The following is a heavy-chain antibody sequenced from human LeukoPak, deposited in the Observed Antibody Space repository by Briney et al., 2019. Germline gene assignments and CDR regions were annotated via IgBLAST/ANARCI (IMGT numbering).Heavy chain of an antibody. J-gene: IGHJ3*02. D-gene: IGHD2-21*01. CDR3: ARERVDIVVVISHAFDI. Sequence: GGSLRLSCAAYGFTFSSYWMSWVRQAPGKGLEWVANIKQGGSEKYYVDSVKGRFTISRDNAKNSLYLQMNSLRAEDKAVYYCARERVDIVVVISHAFDIWGQGTMVTVSS. CDR2: IKQGGSEK. V-gene: IGHV3-7*05. CDR1: GFTFSSYW.